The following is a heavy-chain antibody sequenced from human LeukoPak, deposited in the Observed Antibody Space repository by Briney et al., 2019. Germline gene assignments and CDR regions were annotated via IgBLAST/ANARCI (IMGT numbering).Heavy chain of an antibody. CDR1: GYTFTSYG. Sequence: GASVKVSCKASGYTFTSYGISWVRQAPGQGLEWMGWISANNGDTDYSQRLQDRVTMTIDTSTSTAYMELSSLRSEDTAVYYCAREGLDYYDSSGYLGGKTLPYIYFDYWGQGTLVTVSS. CDR3: AREGLDYYDSSGYLGGKTLPYIYFDY. D-gene: IGHD3-22*01. CDR2: ISANNGDT. V-gene: IGHV1-18*01. J-gene: IGHJ4*02.